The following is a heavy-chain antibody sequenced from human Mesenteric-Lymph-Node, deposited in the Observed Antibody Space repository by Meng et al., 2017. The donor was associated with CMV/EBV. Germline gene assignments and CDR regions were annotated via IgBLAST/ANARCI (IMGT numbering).Heavy chain of an antibody. V-gene: IGHV1-2*02. J-gene: IGHJ4*02. CDR1: AYTFTSCD. CDR2: INPNSGGT. Sequence: ASVKVSCKASAYTFTSCDISSVRQATGQGLEWMGWINPNSGGTNYAQKFQGRVTMTRDTSISTAYMELSRLRSDDTAVYYCARDTSSSVIGYWGQGTLVTVSS. CDR3: ARDTSSSVIGY. D-gene: IGHD6-6*01.